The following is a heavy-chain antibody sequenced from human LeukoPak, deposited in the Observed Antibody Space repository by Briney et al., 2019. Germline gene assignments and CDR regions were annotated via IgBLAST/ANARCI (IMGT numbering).Heavy chain of an antibody. J-gene: IGHJ6*02. D-gene: IGHD3-10*01. Sequence: GGSLRLSCAASGFTFGSYAMTWARQAPGKGLEWVSSLGDSGTSTYYAVSVRGRFTISRDNSKNTLYLQMNSLRAEDTAVYYCAKDLMRRITMVRGVIPYYYGMDVWGQGTTVTVSS. CDR3: AKDLMRRITMVRGVIPYYYGMDV. CDR2: LGDSGTST. V-gene: IGHV3-23*01. CDR1: GFTFGSYA.